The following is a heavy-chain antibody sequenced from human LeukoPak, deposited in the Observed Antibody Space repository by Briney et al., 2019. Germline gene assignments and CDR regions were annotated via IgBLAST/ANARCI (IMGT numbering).Heavy chain of an antibody. V-gene: IGHV1-46*01. D-gene: IGHD2-15*01. Sequence: ASVKVSCKASGYTFTSYYMHWVRQAPGQGLEWMGIINPSGGSTSYAQKFQGRVTMTRDTSTSTVYMELSSLSSEDTAVYYCARNGRDCSGGSCYSSRDYYYYYLDVWGKGTTVTISS. CDR3: ARNGRDCSGGSCYSSRDYYYYYLDV. J-gene: IGHJ6*03. CDR2: INPSGGST. CDR1: GYTFTSYY.